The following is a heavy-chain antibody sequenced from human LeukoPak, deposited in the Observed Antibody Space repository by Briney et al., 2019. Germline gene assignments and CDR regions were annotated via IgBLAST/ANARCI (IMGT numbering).Heavy chain of an antibody. CDR3: ARDNRRSGGSGSWAAFDI. CDR2: ITNNGDST. D-gene: IGHD3-10*01. CDR1: GFTFSTYP. J-gene: IGHJ3*02. V-gene: IGHV3-64*01. Sequence: GGSLRLSCAASGFTFSTYPMHWVRQAPGKGLEYVSAITNNGDSTYHANSVKGGFTVSRDNSKNTLYLQMGSLRAEDMAVYYCARDNRRSGGSGSWAAFDIWGQGTMVTVSS.